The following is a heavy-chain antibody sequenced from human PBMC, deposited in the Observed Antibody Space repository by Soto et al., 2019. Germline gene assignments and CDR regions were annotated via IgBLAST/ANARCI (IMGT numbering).Heavy chain of an antibody. CDR1: GGSFSGYY. CDR2: INHSGST. V-gene: IGHV4-34*01. J-gene: IGHJ6*03. Sequence: SSETLSLTCAVYGGSFSGYYWSWIRQPPGKGLEWIGEINHSGSTNYNPSLKSRVTISVDTSKNQFSLKLSSVTAADTAVYYCAREARYYYGSGSYPSPIHYYYYMDVWGKGTTVTVSS. CDR3: AREARYYYGSGSYPSPIHYYYYMDV. D-gene: IGHD3-10*01.